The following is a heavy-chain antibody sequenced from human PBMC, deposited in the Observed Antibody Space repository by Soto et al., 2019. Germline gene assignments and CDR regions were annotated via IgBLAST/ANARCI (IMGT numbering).Heavy chain of an antibody. Sequence: QVQLVQPGAEMKKPGSSVKVSCKASGGTFSSYAISWVRQAPGQGLEWMGGIIPIFGTANYAQKFQGRVPRTADAATSTAYMGLSSLRSEDTAVYYCARGVGITIPQENWFDPWGQGTLVTVSS. CDR3: ARGVGITIPQENWFDP. D-gene: IGHD3-9*01. CDR1: GGTFSSYA. V-gene: IGHV1-69*01. J-gene: IGHJ5*02. CDR2: IIPIFGTA.